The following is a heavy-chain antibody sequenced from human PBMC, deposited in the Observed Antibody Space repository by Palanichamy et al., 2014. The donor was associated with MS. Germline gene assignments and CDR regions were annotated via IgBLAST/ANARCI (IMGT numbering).Heavy chain of an antibody. Sequence: EVQLLESGGSPGTASGESLRLSCAASGFTFSSYTMAWVRQAPGKGLEWVSGISGSGGSTYYADTVKGRFTISRDNSKNTLYLLMNSLRAEDTAIYYCAKSSSTSRTGWTGGDSWGQGTLVTVSS. D-gene: IGHD6-19*01. CDR2: ISGSGGST. CDR1: GFTFSSYT. J-gene: IGHJ4*02. V-gene: IGHV3-23*01. CDR3: AKSSSTSRTGWTGGDS.